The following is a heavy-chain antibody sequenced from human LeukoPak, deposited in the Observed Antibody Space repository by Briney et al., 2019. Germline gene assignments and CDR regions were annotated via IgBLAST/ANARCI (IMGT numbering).Heavy chain of an antibody. J-gene: IGHJ4*02. CDR2: ISYDGSNK. V-gene: IGHV3-30*03. CDR1: GFTFSSYW. CDR3: ARRYYGSATYRLPYDY. D-gene: IGHD3-22*01. Sequence: PGGSLRLSCAASGFTFSSYWMSWVRQAPGKGLEWVAVISYDGSNKYYADSVKGRFTISRDNAENSLYLQMSSLRAEDTAVYYCARRYYGSATYRLPYDYWGQGTLVTVSS.